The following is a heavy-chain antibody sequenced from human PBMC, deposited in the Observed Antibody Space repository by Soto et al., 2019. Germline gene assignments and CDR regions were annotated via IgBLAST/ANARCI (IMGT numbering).Heavy chain of an antibody. Sequence: SETLSLTCAVSGGSVSSGSYYWSWIRQPPGKGLEWIGYIYYSGSTNYNPSLKSRVTISVDTSKNQFSLKLSSVTAADTAVYYCARIGSGTAYYGMDVWGQGTTVTVYS. D-gene: IGHD3-10*01. CDR2: IYYSGST. CDR3: ARIGSGTAYYGMDV. V-gene: IGHV4-61*01. CDR1: GGSVSSGSYY. J-gene: IGHJ6*02.